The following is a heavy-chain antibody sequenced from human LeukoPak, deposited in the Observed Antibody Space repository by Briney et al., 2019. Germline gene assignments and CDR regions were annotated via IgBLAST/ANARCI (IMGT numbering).Heavy chain of an antibody. D-gene: IGHD6-19*01. CDR2: IYYSGST. V-gene: IGHV4-59*12. Sequence: PSETLSLTCTVSGGSISSYYRSWIRQPPGKGLEWIGYIYYSGSTNYNPSLKSRVTISVDTSKNQFSLKLSSVTAADTAVYYCARSSGWYRANDYWGQGTLVTVSS. CDR1: GGSISSYY. CDR3: ARSSGWYRANDY. J-gene: IGHJ4*02.